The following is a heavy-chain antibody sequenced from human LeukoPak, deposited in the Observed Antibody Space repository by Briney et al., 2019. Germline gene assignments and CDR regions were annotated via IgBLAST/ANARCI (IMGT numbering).Heavy chain of an antibody. CDR2: IYSGGST. D-gene: IGHD3-22*01. CDR1: GFTFSSYA. J-gene: IGHJ4*02. Sequence: GGSLRLSCAASGFTFSSYAMSWVRQAPGKGLEWVSVIYSGGSTYYADSVKGRFTISRDNSKNTLYLQMNSLRAEDTAVYYCALRNYDSSGYWTYYFDDWGQGTLVTVSS. V-gene: IGHV3-53*01. CDR3: ALRNYDSSGYWTYYFDD.